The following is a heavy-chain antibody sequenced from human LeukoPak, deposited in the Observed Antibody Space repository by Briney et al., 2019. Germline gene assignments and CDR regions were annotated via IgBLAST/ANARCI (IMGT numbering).Heavy chain of an antibody. CDR2: IYTSGST. CDR1: GGSISSYY. CDR3: ARVGSSYPFEAFDI. V-gene: IGHV4-4*07. D-gene: IGHD6-13*01. Sequence: PSETPSLTCTVSGGSISSYYWSWIRQPAGKGLEWIGRIYTSGSTNYNPSLKSRVTMSVDTSKNQFSLKLSSVTAADTAVYYCARVGSSYPFEAFDIWGQGTMVTVSS. J-gene: IGHJ3*02.